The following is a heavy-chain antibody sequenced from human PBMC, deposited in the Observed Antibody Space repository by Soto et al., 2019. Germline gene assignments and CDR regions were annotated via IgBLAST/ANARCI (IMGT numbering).Heavy chain of an antibody. Sequence: VQVVASGGGLVQPGRSLRLSCAVSGFRFEQYVMHWVRQAPGKGLECVSTVRPTGDTVAYADSVEGRFTVSRDNAKNSLYLQMKSLKGDDTAFYYCFKDATNGSIDEWGQGQLVTVSS. CDR2: VRPTGDTV. V-gene: IGHV3-9*01. J-gene: IGHJ4*02. CDR1: GFRFEQYV. D-gene: IGHD3-10*01. CDR3: FKDATNGSIDE.